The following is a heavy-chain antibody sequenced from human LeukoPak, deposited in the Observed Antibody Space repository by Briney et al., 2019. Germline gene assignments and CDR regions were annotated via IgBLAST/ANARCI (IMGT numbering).Heavy chain of an antibody. CDR2: ITGSGVTT. Sequence: PGGSLRLSCAASGLTFSSYVMTWVRQAPGKGLEWVSGITGSGVTTYYADSVKGRFTISRDNSKNTLYLQMNSLRADDTAVYYCAKEIYYYIDWSQGTLVTVSS. D-gene: IGHD3-9*01. CDR1: GLTFSSYV. CDR3: AKEIYYYID. V-gene: IGHV3-23*01. J-gene: IGHJ4*02.